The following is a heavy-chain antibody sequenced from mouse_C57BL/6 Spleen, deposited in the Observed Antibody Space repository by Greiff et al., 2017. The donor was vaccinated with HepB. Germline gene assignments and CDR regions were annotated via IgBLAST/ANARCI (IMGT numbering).Heavy chain of an antibody. Sequence: EVKLVESEGGLVQPGSSMKLSCTASGFTFSDYYMAWVRQVPEKGLEWVANINYDGSSTYYLDSLKSRFIISRDNAKNILYLQMSSLKSEDTATYYCARDQSYYGSSYLWYFDVWGTGTTVTVSS. D-gene: IGHD1-1*01. CDR2: INYDGSST. CDR1: GFTFSDYY. CDR3: ARDQSYYGSSYLWYFDV. J-gene: IGHJ1*03. V-gene: IGHV5-16*01.